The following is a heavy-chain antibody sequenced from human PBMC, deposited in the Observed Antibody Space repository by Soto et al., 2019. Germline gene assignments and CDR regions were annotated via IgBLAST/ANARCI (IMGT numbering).Heavy chain of an antibody. CDR1: GGSISSSSYY. D-gene: IGHD4-17*01. CDR3: ARSIFQGDYNDAFEI. Sequence: SETLSLTCTVSGGSISSSSYYWGWIRQPPGKGLEWIGSIYYSGSTYYNPSLKSRVTISVDTSKNQFSLKLSSVTAADTAVYYCARSIFQGDYNDAFEIWGQGTMVSVSS. V-gene: IGHV4-39*01. CDR2: IYYSGST. J-gene: IGHJ3*02.